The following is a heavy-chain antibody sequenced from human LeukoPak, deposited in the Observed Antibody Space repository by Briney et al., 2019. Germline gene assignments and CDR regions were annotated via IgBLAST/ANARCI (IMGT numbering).Heavy chain of an antibody. CDR1: GFTFSSYW. J-gene: IGHJ6*02. Sequence: GGSLRLSCAASGFTFSSYWMHWVRQAPGKGLVWVSRINSDGSSTSYADSAKGRFTISRDNAKNTLYLQMNSLRAEDTAVYYCARPSGSGSYYYYYYGMDVWGQGTTVTVSS. CDR2: INSDGSST. D-gene: IGHD3-10*01. V-gene: IGHV3-74*01. CDR3: ARPSGSGSYYYYYYGMDV.